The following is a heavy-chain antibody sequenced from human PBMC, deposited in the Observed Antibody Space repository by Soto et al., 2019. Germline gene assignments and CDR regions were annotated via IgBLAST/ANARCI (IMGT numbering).Heavy chain of an antibody. CDR2: INAGNGNT. CDR1: GYTFTSYA. D-gene: IGHD4-17*01. Sequence: ASVKVSCKASGYTFTSYAIHWVRQAPGQRLEWMGWINAGNGNTKYSQKFQGRVTITRDTSARTAYMELSSLRSEDTAVYYCAREGRYGDYSDYWGQGTLVTVSS. CDR3: AREGRYGDYSDY. J-gene: IGHJ4*02. V-gene: IGHV1-3*01.